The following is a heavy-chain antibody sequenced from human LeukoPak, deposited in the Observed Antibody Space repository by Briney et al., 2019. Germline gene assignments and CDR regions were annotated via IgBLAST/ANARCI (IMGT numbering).Heavy chain of an antibody. Sequence: GGSLRLSCAASGFTFSSYAMHWVRQAPGKGLEWVALISYDGSNKYYADSVKGRFTISRDNSKKTLYLQMNSLRAEDTALYYCARDLEKSSSWYPKSPPEHWGQGTLVTVSS. CDR2: ISYDGSNK. D-gene: IGHD6-13*01. J-gene: IGHJ4*02. V-gene: IGHV3-30-3*01. CDR1: GFTFSSYA. CDR3: ARDLEKSSSWYPKSPPEH.